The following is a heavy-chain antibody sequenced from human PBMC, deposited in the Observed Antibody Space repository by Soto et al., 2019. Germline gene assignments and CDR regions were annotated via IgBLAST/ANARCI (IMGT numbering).Heavy chain of an antibody. CDR2: INHSGST. CDR3: ARGIAAAGTPFDY. Sequence: QVQLQQWGAGLLKPSETLSLTCAVYGGSFSGYYWSWIRQPPGKGLEGIGEINHSGSTNYNPSIKSRVTISVDTSKNQFSLKLSSVTAADTAVYYCARGIAAAGTPFDYWGQGTLVTVSS. J-gene: IGHJ4*02. V-gene: IGHV4-34*01. CDR1: GGSFSGYY. D-gene: IGHD6-13*01.